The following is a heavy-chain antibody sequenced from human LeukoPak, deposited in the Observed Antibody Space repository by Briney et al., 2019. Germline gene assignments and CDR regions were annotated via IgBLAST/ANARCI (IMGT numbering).Heavy chain of an antibody. CDR1: GGSISSSNW. CDR3: PRNFITIVRGVMNVVYHYGMDV. D-gene: IGHD3-10*01. Sequence: PSETLSLTCAVSGGSISSSNWWSWVRPPPGKGLEWIGEIYHSGSTNYNPSLKSRVTISVDKSKNQFSLKLSSVTAADTAVYYWPRNFITIVRGVMNVVYHYGMDVWGPRDTVTVSS. CDR2: IYHSGST. V-gene: IGHV4-4*02. J-gene: IGHJ6*01.